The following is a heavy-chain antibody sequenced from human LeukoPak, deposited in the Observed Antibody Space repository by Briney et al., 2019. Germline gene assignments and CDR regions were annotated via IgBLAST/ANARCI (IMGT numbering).Heavy chain of an antibody. CDR1: GGSFSGYY. CDR2: INHSGST. Sequence: PSGTLSLTCAVYGGSFSGYYWSWIRQPPGKGLEWIGEINHSGSTNYNPSLKSRVTISVDTSKNQFSLKLSSVTAADTAVYYCARAPFWSGYYTLRNWFDPWGQGTLVTVSS. CDR3: ARAPFWSGYYTLRNWFDP. D-gene: IGHD3-3*01. V-gene: IGHV4-34*01. J-gene: IGHJ5*02.